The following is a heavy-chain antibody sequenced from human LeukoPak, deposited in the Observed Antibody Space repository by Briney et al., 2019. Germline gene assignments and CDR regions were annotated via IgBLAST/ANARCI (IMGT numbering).Heavy chain of an antibody. CDR2: MNPNSGNT. J-gene: IGHJ5*02. CDR3: ARGIVVPAAMQSWFDP. D-gene: IGHD2-2*01. CDR1: GYTFTSYD. V-gene: IGHV1-8*01. Sequence: ASVKVSCKASGYTFTSYDINWVRQATGQGLEWMGWMNPNSGNTGYAQKFQGRVTMTRNTSISTAYMELSSLRSEDTAVYYCARGIVVPAAMQSWFDPWGQGTLVTVSS.